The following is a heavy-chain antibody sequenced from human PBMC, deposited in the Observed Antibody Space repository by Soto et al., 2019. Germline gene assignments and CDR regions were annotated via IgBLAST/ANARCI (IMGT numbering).Heavy chain of an antibody. V-gene: IGHV1-58*02. CDR1: GFTFTSSA. Sequence: SVKGSCKGSGFTFTSSAMQWVRQARGQRLEWIGWIVVGSGNTNYAQKFQERVTITRDMSTSTAYMELSSLRSEDTAVYYCAAEGRRVGVNYYYYYMDVWGEGTTVTVSS. CDR2: IVVGSGNT. J-gene: IGHJ6*03. D-gene: IGHD3-10*01. CDR3: AAEGRRVGVNYYYYYMDV.